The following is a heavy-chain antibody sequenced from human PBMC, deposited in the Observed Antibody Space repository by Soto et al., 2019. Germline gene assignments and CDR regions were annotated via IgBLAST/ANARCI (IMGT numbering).Heavy chain of an antibody. CDR1: GYTFTGYY. J-gene: IGHJ5*02. Sequence: ASVKVSCKASGYTFTGYYMHWVRQAPGQGLEWMGWINPNSGGTNYAQKFQGRVTMTRDTSISTAYMELSRLRSDDTAVYYCAREGYYDSSGYPPGSRPNNWFDPWGQGTLVTVSS. CDR3: AREGYYDSSGYPPGSRPNNWFDP. CDR2: INPNSGGT. D-gene: IGHD3-22*01. V-gene: IGHV1-2*02.